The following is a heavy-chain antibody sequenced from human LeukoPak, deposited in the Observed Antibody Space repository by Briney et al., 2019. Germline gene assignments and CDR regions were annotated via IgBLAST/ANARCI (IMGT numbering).Heavy chain of an antibody. CDR3: ARDSSGTAAGSSIWFDP. J-gene: IGHJ5*02. Sequence: PGGSLRLSCAASGFTFSDYYMSWIRQAPGKGLEWVSYISSSGSTIYYADSVKGRFTISRDNAKNSLYLQMNGLRAEATAVYYCARDSSGTAAGSSIWFDPWGQGTLVTVSS. CDR1: GFTFSDYY. D-gene: IGHD6-13*01. CDR2: ISSSGSTI. V-gene: IGHV3-11*01.